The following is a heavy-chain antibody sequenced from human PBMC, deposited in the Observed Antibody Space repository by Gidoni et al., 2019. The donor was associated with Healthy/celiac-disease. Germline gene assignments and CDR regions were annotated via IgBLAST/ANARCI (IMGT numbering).Heavy chain of an antibody. Sequence: QVQLVLYGAEVKKPGASVKVSCTASRYTFTSYYMHWVRHAPGQGLEWMGIINPRGGSTSYAQKCQVRVTMTRDTSTSTVYMELSSLRSADTAVYYCARDNERRSSSPDFNWFDPWGQGTLVTVSS. CDR3: ARDNERRSSSPDFNWFDP. V-gene: IGHV1-46*01. CDR1: RYTFTSYY. D-gene: IGHD6-6*01. J-gene: IGHJ5*02. CDR2: INPRGGST.